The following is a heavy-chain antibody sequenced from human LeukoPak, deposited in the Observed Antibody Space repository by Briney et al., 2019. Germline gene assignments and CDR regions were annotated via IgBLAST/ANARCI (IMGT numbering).Heavy chain of an antibody. V-gene: IGHV3-30*18. D-gene: IGHD3-10*01. CDR3: VKDRDRVVRPGVITVSGSFDY. J-gene: IGHJ4*02. CDR1: GFSFSNYG. CDR2: MSYDGSYA. Sequence: GRSLRLSCAASGFSFSNYGMHWVRQAPGKGLEWVAVMSYDGSYAYYADSVKGRFTLSRDNPKNTLYLHMNSLRAEDTAVYYCVKDRDRVVRPGVITVSGSFDYWGQGTPVTVSS.